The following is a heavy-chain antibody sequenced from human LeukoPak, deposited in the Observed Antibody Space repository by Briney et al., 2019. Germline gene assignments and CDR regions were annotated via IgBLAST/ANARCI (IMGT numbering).Heavy chain of an antibody. CDR2: IWYDGSNK. CDR3: ARDRAWNYFDY. J-gene: IGHJ4*02. CDR1: GFTFRSHG. V-gene: IGHV3-33*01. Sequence: GTSLRLSCAASGFTFRSHGMHWVRQAPGKGLEWVAFIWYDGSNKYYTDSVKGRFTISRDNSKNTLYLQMNSLRAEDTAVYYCARDRAWNYFDYWGQGTLVTVSS. D-gene: IGHD3-3*01.